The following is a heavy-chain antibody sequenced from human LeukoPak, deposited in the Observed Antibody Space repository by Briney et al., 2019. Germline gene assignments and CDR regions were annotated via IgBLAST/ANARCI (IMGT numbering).Heavy chain of an antibody. V-gene: IGHV3-30*04. CDR2: ISYDGSNK. CDR1: GFTFSSYA. J-gene: IGHJ4*02. D-gene: IGHD3-10*01. Sequence: GGSLRLSCAASGFTFSSYAMHWVRQAPGKGLEWVAVISYDGSNKYYADSVKGRFTISRDNSKNTLYLQMNSLRAEDTAVYYCARDVMGGELRYYFDYWGQGTLVTVSS. CDR3: ARDVMGGELRYYFDY.